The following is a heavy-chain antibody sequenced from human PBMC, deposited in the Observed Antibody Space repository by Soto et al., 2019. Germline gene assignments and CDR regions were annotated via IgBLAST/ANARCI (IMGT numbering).Heavy chain of an antibody. J-gene: IGHJ3*02. V-gene: IGHV3-23*01. CDR2: ISGVGGST. Sequence: EVQLLESGGGLVQPGGSLRLSCAASGFTFSRYVMSWVRQAPGKGLEWVSGISGVGGSTYYADSVKGRLTIAIDNSKDKLYLQMNSLRGEDTSVYYCPKDGARITIFGAGEAFDIWGQGKMVIVIS. CDR3: PKDGARITIFGAGEAFDI. D-gene: IGHD3-3*01. CDR1: GFTFSRYV.